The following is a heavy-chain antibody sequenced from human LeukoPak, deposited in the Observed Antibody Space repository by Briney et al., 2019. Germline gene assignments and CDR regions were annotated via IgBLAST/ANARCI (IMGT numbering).Heavy chain of an antibody. D-gene: IGHD1-26*01. CDR2: ISSSSSYI. Sequence: GGSLRLSCAASGFTFSSYSMNWVRQAPGKGLEWVSSISSSSSYIYYADSVKGRFTISRDNAKNSLYLQMNSLRAEDTAVYYCARVYSGSPYYFDYWGQGSLVTVCS. V-gene: IGHV3-21*01. J-gene: IGHJ4*02. CDR1: GFTFSSYS. CDR3: ARVYSGSPYYFDY.